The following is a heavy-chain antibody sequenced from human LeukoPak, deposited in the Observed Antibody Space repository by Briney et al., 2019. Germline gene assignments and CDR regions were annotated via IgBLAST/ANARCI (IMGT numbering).Heavy chain of an antibody. D-gene: IGHD6-13*01. Sequence: SVKVSCTASGGTFSSYAISWVRQAPGQGLEWMGGIIPIFGTANYAQKFQGRVTITADESTSTAYMELSSLRSEDTAVYYCARLNRQPYSSTFYYYYYMDVWGKGTTVTVSS. V-gene: IGHV1-69*13. CDR2: IIPIFGTA. J-gene: IGHJ6*03. CDR3: ARLNRQPYSSTFYYYYYMDV. CDR1: GGTFSSYA.